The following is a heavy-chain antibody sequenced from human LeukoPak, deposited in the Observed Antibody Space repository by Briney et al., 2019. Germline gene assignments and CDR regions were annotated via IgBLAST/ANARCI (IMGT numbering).Heavy chain of an antibody. CDR3: ARSPNFEVVIIGYFDS. J-gene: IGHJ4*02. Sequence: NPSETLSLTCTVSGGSISNHYWSWIRQPPGKGLEWIGYIYYSGSTSYNPSLKSRVTISLDTSRNQFSLRLSSVTAADTAVYYCARSPNFEVVIIGYFDSWGQETLVTVSS. V-gene: IGHV4-59*11. CDR1: GGSISNHY. CDR2: IYYSGST. D-gene: IGHD3-3*01.